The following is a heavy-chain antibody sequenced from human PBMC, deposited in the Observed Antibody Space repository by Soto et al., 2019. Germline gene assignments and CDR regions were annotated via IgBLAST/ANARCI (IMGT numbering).Heavy chain of an antibody. CDR2: LSYDGSNQ. CDR3: VRDGPRITIYGYGDY. J-gene: IGHJ4*02. V-gene: IGHV3-30*04. Sequence: QVQLVESGGGVVRPGRSRRPPCEASGLTFRTFVMHGVGRAPGKGREWVAALSYDGSNQNYADSVKGRFTISRDNSKNTLYLQMNSLRTEDTAVYYCVRDGPRITIYGYGDYWGQGTLVTVSS. D-gene: IGHD3-3*01. CDR1: GLTFRTFV.